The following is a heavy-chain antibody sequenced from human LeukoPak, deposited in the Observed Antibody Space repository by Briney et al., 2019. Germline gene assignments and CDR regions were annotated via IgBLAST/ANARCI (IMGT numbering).Heavy chain of an antibody. CDR2: IYSGGST. V-gene: IGHV3-53*01. CDR1: GFTVSSNY. CDR3: ARERQYYFDY. J-gene: IGHJ4*02. Sequence: PGGSLRLSCAASGFTVSSNYMSWVRQAPGKGLEWVSVIYSGGSTYYADSVKCRFTISRDNSKNTLYLQMKSLRAEDTAVYYCARERQYYFDYWGQGTLVTVSS.